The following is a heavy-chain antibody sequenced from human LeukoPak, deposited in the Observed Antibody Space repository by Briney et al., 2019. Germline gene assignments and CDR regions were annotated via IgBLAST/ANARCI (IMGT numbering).Heavy chain of an antibody. V-gene: IGHV3-11*01. Sequence: KAGGSLRLSCAVSGFTFSVYYMSWIRQAPGKGLEWVSYICCGGSTISHADSVKRGFTLSRDNAEYSLYLQMNCLRAEDAAVYYCVRRAAAVRCFDYWGQGTLVTVSS. D-gene: IGHD6-13*01. J-gene: IGHJ4*02. CDR1: GFTFSVYY. CDR3: VRRAAAVRCFDY. CDR2: ICCGGSTI.